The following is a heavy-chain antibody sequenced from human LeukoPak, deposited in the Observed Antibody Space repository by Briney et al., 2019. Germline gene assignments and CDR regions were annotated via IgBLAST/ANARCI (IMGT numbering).Heavy chain of an antibody. Sequence: SGTLSLTCTVSGGSISSYYWSWIRQPPGKGLEWIGYIYYSGSTNYNPSLKSRVTISVDTSKNQFSLKLSSVTAADTAVYYCARFDSSGYSIPQAFDYWGQGTLVTVSS. CDR1: GGSISSYY. J-gene: IGHJ4*02. CDR2: IYYSGST. CDR3: ARFDSSGYSIPQAFDY. V-gene: IGHV4-59*01. D-gene: IGHD3-22*01.